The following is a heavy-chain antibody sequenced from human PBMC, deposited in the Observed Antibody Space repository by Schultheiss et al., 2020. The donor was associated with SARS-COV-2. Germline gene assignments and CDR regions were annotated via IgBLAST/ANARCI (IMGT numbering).Heavy chain of an antibody. D-gene: IGHD5-24*01. Sequence: GGSLRLSCAASGFTFSSYSMNWVRQAPGKGLEWVSSISSSSSYIYYADSVKGRFTISRDTSKNTMYLQMNSLRVEDTAVYYCVRDRRDVDHQWGQGTLVTVSS. CDR1: GFTFSSYS. CDR2: ISSSSSYI. CDR3: VRDRRDVDHQ. V-gene: IGHV3-21*04. J-gene: IGHJ4*02.